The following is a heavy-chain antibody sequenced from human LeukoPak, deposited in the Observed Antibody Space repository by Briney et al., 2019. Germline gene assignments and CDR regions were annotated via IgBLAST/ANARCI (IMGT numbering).Heavy chain of an antibody. CDR2: INRNGGST. CDR1: GFTFDDYG. V-gene: IGHV3-20*04. Sequence: GGSLRLSCAASGFTFDDYGMSWVREAPGKGVEGVPGINRNGGSTGYADSVKGRFTIPRNNAKNSLYLQMNRPRAEGTALYYCARVCPVRTYFDFGGQGTLVTVPS. J-gene: IGHJ4*02. CDR3: ARVCPVRTYFDF. D-gene: IGHD3-9*01.